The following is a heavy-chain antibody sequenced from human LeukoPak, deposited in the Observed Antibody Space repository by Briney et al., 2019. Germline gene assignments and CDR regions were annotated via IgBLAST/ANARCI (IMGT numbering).Heavy chain of an antibody. J-gene: IGHJ4*02. CDR1: GGTFSSYA. Sequence: SVKVSCKASGGTFSSYAISWVRQAPGQGLEWMGGIIPIFGTADYAQKFQGRVTITTDESTSTAYMELSSLRSEDTAVYYCASFGCGDDYWGQGTLSPSPQ. CDR3: ASFGCGDDY. CDR2: IIPIFGTA. V-gene: IGHV1-69*05. D-gene: IGHD2-15*01.